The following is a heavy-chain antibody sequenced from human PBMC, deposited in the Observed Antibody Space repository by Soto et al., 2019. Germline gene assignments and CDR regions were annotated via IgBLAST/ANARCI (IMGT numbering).Heavy chain of an antibody. Sequence: QVQLVESGGGVVQPGRSLRLYCAASGFTFSIYAMHWVRQAPGKGLGWVAVILYDGSNKYYADSVKGRVTISRDNSKNTLYLQMNSLRAEDTAVYYCARVSAMGEYAEYFQHWGQGTLVTVSS. V-gene: IGHV3-30-3*01. J-gene: IGHJ1*01. CDR1: GFTFSIYA. D-gene: IGHD5-18*01. CDR3: ARVSAMGEYAEYFQH. CDR2: ILYDGSNK.